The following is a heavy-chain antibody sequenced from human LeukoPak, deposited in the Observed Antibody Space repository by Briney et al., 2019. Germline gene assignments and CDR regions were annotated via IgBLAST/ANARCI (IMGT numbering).Heavy chain of an antibody. V-gene: IGHV1-18*01. J-gene: IGHJ4*02. CDR3: AREHYGDYGDY. CDR2: ISPYNGNT. CDR1: GYTFLHYD. Sequence: ASVKVSCKASGYTFLHYDFNWVRQAPGHGLEWVGWISPYNGNTKYKQSLQGRFTMSTDASTTTAYLEMTGLTSDDTAVYYCAREHYGDYGDYWGQGTLVTVSS. D-gene: IGHD4-17*01.